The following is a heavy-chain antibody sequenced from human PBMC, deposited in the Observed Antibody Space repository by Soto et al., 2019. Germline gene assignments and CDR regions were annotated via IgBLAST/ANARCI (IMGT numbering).Heavy chain of an antibody. Sequence: QVQLVQSGDEVKKPGASVKVSCKASGYIFVNYGLAWVRQAPGQGLEWMGWISPYTGNTHSATKVQGRLTMTTDTSTRTDYMDLGSLTSDDTAVYYCVMVDNYVTPTPQDVWGQGTTVTVSS. CDR3: VMVDNYVTPTPQDV. V-gene: IGHV1-18*01. CDR2: ISPYTGNT. J-gene: IGHJ6*02. CDR1: GYIFVNYG. D-gene: IGHD3-16*01.